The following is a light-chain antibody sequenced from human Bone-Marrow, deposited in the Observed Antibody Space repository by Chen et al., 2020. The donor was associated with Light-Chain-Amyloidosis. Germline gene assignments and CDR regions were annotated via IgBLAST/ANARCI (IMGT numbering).Light chain of an antibody. CDR2: KAS. Sequence: DIQMTQSPSTLSASVGDRVTSTCRASQIISSWLAWYQQKPGKAPNLLIYKASSLKSGVPSRFSGSGSGTEFTLTINSLQPDDIATYYCQQYSGNPLTFGGGTRVEIK. V-gene: IGKV1-5*03. CDR3: QQYSGNPLT. J-gene: IGKJ4*01. CDR1: QIISSW.